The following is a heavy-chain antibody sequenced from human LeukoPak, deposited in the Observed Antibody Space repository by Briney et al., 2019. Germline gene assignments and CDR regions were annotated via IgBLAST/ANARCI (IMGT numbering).Heavy chain of an antibody. D-gene: IGHD3-22*01. J-gene: IGHJ4*02. Sequence: GGSLRLSCAASGFTFSSYGMSWVRQAPGKGLEWVSAISGSGGSTYYADSVKGRFTISRDNSKNTLYLQMNSLRAEDTAVYYCAKGRDMIVVGNFDYWGQGTLVTVSS. CDR3: AKGRDMIVVGNFDY. V-gene: IGHV3-23*01. CDR2: ISGSGGST. CDR1: GFTFSSYG.